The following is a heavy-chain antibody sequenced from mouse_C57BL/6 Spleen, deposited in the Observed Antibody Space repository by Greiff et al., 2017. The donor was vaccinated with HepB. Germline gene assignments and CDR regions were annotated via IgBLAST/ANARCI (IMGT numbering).Heavy chain of an antibody. CDR2: IYPGDGDT. J-gene: IGHJ2*01. CDR1: GYAFSSSW. V-gene: IGHV1-82*01. D-gene: IGHD1-1*01. Sequence: VQLQQSGPELVKPGASVKISCKASGYAFSSSWMNWVKQRPGKGLEWIGRIYPGDGDTNYNGKFKGKATLTADKSSSTAYMQLSSLTSEDSAVYFCAITTVVATRCDYWGQGTTLTVSS. CDR3: AITTVVATRCDY.